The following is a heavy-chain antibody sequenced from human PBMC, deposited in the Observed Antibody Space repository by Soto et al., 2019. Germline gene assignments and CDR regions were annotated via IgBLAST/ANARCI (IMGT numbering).Heavy chain of an antibody. V-gene: IGHV3-33*01. CDR3: ARDLSYGDHGYIDC. J-gene: IGHJ4*02. Sequence: GGSLRLSCAASGFTFSSDGMHWVRQAPGKGLEWVAVIWYDGSNKYYADSVKGRFTISRDNSKNTLYLQMNSLRAEDTAVYYCARDLSYGDHGYIDCWGQGTLVTVSS. CDR1: GFTFSSDG. CDR2: IWYDGSNK. D-gene: IGHD4-17*01.